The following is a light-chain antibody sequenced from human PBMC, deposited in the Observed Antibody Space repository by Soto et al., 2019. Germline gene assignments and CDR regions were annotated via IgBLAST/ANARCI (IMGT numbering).Light chain of an antibody. J-gene: IGLJ1*01. Sequence: QSALTQPASVSGSPGQSITISCTGTSSDVGGYNYVSWYQHHPGKAPKLIIYEVSNRPSGVSNRFSGSKSGNTASLTISGLQAEDEADYYCNSYTRKSTGVFGTGTKVTVL. CDR1: SSDVGGYNY. V-gene: IGLV2-14*01. CDR2: EVS. CDR3: NSYTRKSTGV.